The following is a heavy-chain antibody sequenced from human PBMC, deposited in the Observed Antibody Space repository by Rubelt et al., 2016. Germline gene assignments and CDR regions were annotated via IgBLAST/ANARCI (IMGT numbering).Heavy chain of an antibody. CDR2: ISAYNGNT. Sequence: APGQGLEWMGWISAYNGNTSYAQKLQGRVTMTTDTSTSTAYMELRSLRSDDTAVYYCARGPYDILTGYPVENWFDPWGQGTLVTVSS. D-gene: IGHD3-9*01. J-gene: IGHJ5*02. CDR3: ARGPYDILTGYPVENWFDP. V-gene: IGHV1-18*01.